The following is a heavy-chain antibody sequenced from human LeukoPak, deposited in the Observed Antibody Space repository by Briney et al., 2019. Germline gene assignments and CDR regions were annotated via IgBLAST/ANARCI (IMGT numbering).Heavy chain of an antibody. CDR1: GFTFSSYA. J-gene: IGHJ4*02. V-gene: IGHV3-23*01. D-gene: IGHD6-13*01. Sequence: GGSLRLSCAASGFTFSSYAMSWVRQAPGRGLEWVSAISGSGGSTYYADSVKGRFTISRDNSKNTLYLQMNSLRAEDTAVYYCAKDQYSSSWYIFDYWGQGTLVTVSS. CDR3: AKDQYSSSWYIFDY. CDR2: ISGSGGST.